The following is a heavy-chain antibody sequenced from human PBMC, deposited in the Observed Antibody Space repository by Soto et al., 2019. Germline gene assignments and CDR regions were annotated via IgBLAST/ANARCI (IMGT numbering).Heavy chain of an antibody. D-gene: IGHD1-1*01. CDR3: ATGRRGTGTPDTPPPCDH. J-gene: IGHJ4*02. Sequence: EVQLVESGGGLVKPGGSLRLSCAASGFTFSYAWMTWVRQVPGKGLEWVGRIKSKGEGGTTDYAAPVKGRFTISRDASRATVDPQMNSLKTEDTAVYYCATGRRGTGTPDTPPPCDHWGQGTLVTVSS. CDR1: GFTFSYAW. V-gene: IGHV3-15*01. CDR2: IKSKGEGGTT.